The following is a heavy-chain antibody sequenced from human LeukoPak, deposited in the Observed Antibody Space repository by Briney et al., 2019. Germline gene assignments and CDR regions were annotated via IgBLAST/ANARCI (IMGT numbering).Heavy chain of an antibody. CDR1: GGSFSGYY. D-gene: IGHD3-3*01. V-gene: IGHV4-34*01. CDR2: INHSGST. CDR3: ARARITIFGVVKAPDY. J-gene: IGHJ4*02. Sequence: PSETLSLTCAVYGGSFSGYYWSWIRQPPGKGLEWIGEINHSGSTNYNPSLKSRVTISVDTSKNQFSLKLSSVTAADTVVYYCARARITIFGVVKAPDYWGQGTLVTVSS.